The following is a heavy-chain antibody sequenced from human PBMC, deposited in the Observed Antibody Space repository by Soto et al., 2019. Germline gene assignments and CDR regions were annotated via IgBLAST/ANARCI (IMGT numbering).Heavy chain of an antibody. Sequence: WGSLRLACAASGFTVSSNYMSWVRKAPGKGLEWVSVIYSGGSTYYADSVKGRFTISRHNSKNTLYLQMNSLRAEDTAVYYCAGGGLAAGDPNYYYYYMDVWGKGTTVTVSS. CDR1: GFTVSSNY. CDR3: AGGGLAAGDPNYYYYYMDV. J-gene: IGHJ6*03. CDR2: IYSGGST. V-gene: IGHV3-53*04. D-gene: IGHD6-25*01.